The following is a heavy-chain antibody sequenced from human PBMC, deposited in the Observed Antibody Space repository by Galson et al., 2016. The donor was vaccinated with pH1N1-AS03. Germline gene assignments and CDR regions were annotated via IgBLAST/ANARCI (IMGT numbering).Heavy chain of an antibody. CDR3: AKDMHHRSAWEAFES. Sequence: SLRLSCAASGFTFDDYATHWVRQAPGKGLEWISFITWDGASTYYADSVRGRFTISRDSSKDSVYLQMDSLRGEDTALYYCAKDMHHRSAWEAFESWGQGTLVTVSS. D-gene: IGHD1-26*01. V-gene: IGHV3-43D*03. CDR1: GFTFDDYA. J-gene: IGHJ4*02. CDR2: ITWDGAST.